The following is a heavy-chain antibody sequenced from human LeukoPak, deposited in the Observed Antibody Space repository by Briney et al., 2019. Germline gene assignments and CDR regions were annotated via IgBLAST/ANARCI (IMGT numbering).Heavy chain of an antibody. CDR1: GYKFTSYY. CDR3: ARSYCGGDCYSTEFDA. Sequence: ASVKVSCKASGYKFTSYYMHWVRQAPGQGLEGMGWINCNNAGTNYAQNFQDRVAMTRDPSITTVYMEVSRVTFDDTAVYFCARSYCGGDCYSTEFDAWGQGSLVTVSS. V-gene: IGHV1-2*02. D-gene: IGHD2-21*02. CDR2: INCNNAGT. J-gene: IGHJ4*02.